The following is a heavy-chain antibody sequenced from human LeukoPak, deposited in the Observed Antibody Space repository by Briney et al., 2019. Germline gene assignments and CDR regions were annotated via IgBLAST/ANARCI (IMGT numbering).Heavy chain of an antibody. CDR3: TRWVFQYYLDF. CDR1: GFNFNYYW. CDR2: IHHDESEK. D-gene: IGHD2-8*01. Sequence: GSLRLSCEPSGFNFNYYWQGWVRQAPGNGLEWVALIHHDESEKYYVDSVKGRFSISRDKAKSSVYLQMDSLRVDDTAIYYCTRWVFQYYLDFWGQGALVSVSS. V-gene: IGHV3-7*01. J-gene: IGHJ4*02.